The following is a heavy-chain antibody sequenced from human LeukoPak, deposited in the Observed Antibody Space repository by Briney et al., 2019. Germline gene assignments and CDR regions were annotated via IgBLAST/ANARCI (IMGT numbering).Heavy chain of an antibody. CDR1: GASISADY. CDR3: ARRVPSGFVDS. V-gene: IGHV4-59*08. Sequence: SETLSLTCAVSGASISADYWIWIRQPPGKGQEWIGYIYYSGSTNYNPSLKSRVTISVDTSKNQFSLRLSSVTAADTAMYYCARRVPSGFVDSWGQGTLVTVSS. D-gene: IGHD5-12*01. J-gene: IGHJ4*02. CDR2: IYYSGST.